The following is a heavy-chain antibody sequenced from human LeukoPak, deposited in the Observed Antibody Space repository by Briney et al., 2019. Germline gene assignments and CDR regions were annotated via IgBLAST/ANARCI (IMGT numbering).Heavy chain of an antibody. D-gene: IGHD4-11*01. CDR2: ISSSSSYT. J-gene: IGHJ4*02. Sequence: GGSLRLSCAASGFTFNDYYMSWIRQAPGKGLEWVSYISSSSSYTNYADSVKGRFTISRDNAKNSLYLQMNSLRAEDTAVYYCARGGRLPPECWGQGTLVTVSS. CDR3: ARGGRLPPEC. V-gene: IGHV3-11*06. CDR1: GFTFNDYY.